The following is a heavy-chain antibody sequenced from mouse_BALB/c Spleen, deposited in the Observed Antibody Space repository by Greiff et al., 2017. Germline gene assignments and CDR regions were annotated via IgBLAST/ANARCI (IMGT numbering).Heavy chain of an antibody. D-gene: IGHD2-10*02. CDR3: ARDQEYGNYVWFAY. CDR1: GFSLTSYG. Sequence: QVHVKQSGPGLVAPSQSLSITCTVSGFSLTSYGVHWVRQPPGKGLEWLGVIWAGGSTNYNSALMSRLSISKDNSKSQVFLKMNSLQTDDTAMYYCARDQEYGNYVWFAYWGQGTLVTVSA. V-gene: IGHV2-9*02. J-gene: IGHJ3*01. CDR2: IWAGGST.